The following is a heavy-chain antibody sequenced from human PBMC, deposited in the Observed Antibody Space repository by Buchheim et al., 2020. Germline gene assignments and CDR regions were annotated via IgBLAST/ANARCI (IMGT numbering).Heavy chain of an antibody. CDR2: FSGGGGDP. J-gene: IGHJ4*02. Sequence: EVQLLESGGGLAQPGGSLRLSCAASGFTFSSYSMIWVRQAPGKGLEWVSTFSGGGGDPYYADSVKGRFTLSRDDSKNTLYLQMNSLRAEDTAVYYCARRTILSGYYFDYWGQGTL. D-gene: IGHD1-1*01. CDR1: GFTFSSYS. CDR3: ARRTILSGYYFDY. V-gene: IGHV3-23*01.